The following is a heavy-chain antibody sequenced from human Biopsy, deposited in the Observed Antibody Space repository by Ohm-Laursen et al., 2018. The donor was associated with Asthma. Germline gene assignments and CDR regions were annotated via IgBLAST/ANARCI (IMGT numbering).Heavy chain of an antibody. CDR1: GFTLGDYW. V-gene: IGHV3-7*01. CDR3: ARTFHFWSPYHAEHYQL. J-gene: IGHJ1*01. CDR2: IKHGGTEK. D-gene: IGHD3-3*02. Sequence: SLRLSCAASGFTLGDYWMSWVRQAPGKGLEWVAKIKHGGTEKNHVDSLKGRFTISRDKAKNSLYLQMNSLRAEDTAVYYCARTFHFWSPYHAEHYQLWGQGTLVTVPS.